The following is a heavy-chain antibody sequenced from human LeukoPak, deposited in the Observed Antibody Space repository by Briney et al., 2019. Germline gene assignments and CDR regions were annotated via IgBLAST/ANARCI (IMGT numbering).Heavy chain of an antibody. CDR2: ISGSGGST. D-gene: IGHD2-2*01. V-gene: IGHV3-23*01. CDR1: GFTFSSYA. CDR3: AKVRSLGYCSSTSCLNLFDP. Sequence: PGGSLRLSCAASGFTFSSYAMSWVRQAPGKGLEWVSAISGSGGSTYYADSVKGRFTISRDKSKNTLYLQMNSLRAEDTAVDYCAKVRSLGYCSSTSCLNLFDPWGQGTLVTVSS. J-gene: IGHJ5*02.